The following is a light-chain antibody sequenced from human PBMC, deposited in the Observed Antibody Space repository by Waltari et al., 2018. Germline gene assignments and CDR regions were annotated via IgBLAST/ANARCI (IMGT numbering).Light chain of an antibody. J-gene: IGLJ3*02. CDR1: ASNIGAGND. V-gene: IGLV1-40*01. CDR2: GST. CDR3: QSYDTSLSVV. Sequence: QSVLTQPPSVSGAPGQRVTISCTGSASNIGAGNDVHWYQQLPRAAPKLLIYGSTSRPLGVPDRFFGSTSGTSASLAITGLQAEDEADYYCQSYDTSLSVVFGGGTKLTVL.